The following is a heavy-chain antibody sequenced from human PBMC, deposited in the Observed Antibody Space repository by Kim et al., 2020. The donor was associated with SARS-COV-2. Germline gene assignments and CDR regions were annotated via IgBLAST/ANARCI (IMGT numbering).Heavy chain of an antibody. CDR2: MKEDGSQK. V-gene: IGHV3-7*01. CDR3: AREKIGRASAGDY. Sequence: GGSLRLSCAVSGFPFSNYWMMWVRRPPGKGLEWVANMKEDGSQKYYRDSVKGRFTISRDNAKNSLYLEMNSLRVEDTAVYYCAREKIGRASAGDYWGQGT. J-gene: IGHJ4*02. D-gene: IGHD3-10*01. CDR1: GFPFSNYW.